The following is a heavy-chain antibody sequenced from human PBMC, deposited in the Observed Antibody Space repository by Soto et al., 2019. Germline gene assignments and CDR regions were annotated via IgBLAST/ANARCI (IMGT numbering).Heavy chain of an antibody. J-gene: IGHJ4*02. Sequence: QVQLVESGGGVVQPGRSLRLSCAASGFTFSSYAMHWVRQAPGKGLEWVAVISYDGSNKYYADSVKGRFTISRDNSKNTLYLQMNSLRSEDTAVYYCASTMGYGGYGEMSDYWGQGTLVTVSS. D-gene: IGHD5-12*01. V-gene: IGHV3-30-3*01. CDR2: ISYDGSNK. CDR3: ASTMGYGGYGEMSDY. CDR1: GFTFSSYA.